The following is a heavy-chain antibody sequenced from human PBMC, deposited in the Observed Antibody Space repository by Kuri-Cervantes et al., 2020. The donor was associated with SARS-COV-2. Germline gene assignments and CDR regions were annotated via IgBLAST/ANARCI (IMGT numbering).Heavy chain of an antibody. V-gene: IGHV5-51*01. D-gene: IGHD1-14*01. CDR1: GYSFTSYD. Sequence: QVSCKGSGYSFTSYDINWVRQATGQGLEWMGIIYPGDSDTRYSPSFQGQVTISADKSISTAYLQWSSLKASDTAMYYCARHITGYYYYMDVWGKGTTVTVSS. CDR3: ARHITGYYYYMDV. CDR2: IYPGDSDT. J-gene: IGHJ6*03.